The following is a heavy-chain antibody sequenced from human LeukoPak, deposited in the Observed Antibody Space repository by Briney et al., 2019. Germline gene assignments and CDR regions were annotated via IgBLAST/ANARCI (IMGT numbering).Heavy chain of an antibody. CDR1: GGSISSYY. CDR2: ISHSRST. CDR3: ARGERGVDY. J-gene: IGHJ4*02. V-gene: IGHV4-39*07. D-gene: IGHD2-8*01. Sequence: PSETLSLTCTVSGGSISSYYWSWIRQPPGKGLEWIGSISHSRSTYYNPSLKSRVTISVDTSKNQFSLQLSSVTAAGTAVYYCARGERGVDYWGQGTLVTVSS.